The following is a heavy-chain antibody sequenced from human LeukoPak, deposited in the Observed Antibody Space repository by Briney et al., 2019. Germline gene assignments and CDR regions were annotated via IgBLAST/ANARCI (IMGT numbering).Heavy chain of an antibody. D-gene: IGHD4-23*01. CDR1: GFTFSSYS. J-gene: IGHJ4*02. CDR3: AKDSYGGNSPDIDY. Sequence: PGGSLRLSCAASGFTFSSYSMNWVRQAPGKGLEWVSYISSSRNYIFYADSVKGRFTISRDNAKNTLYLQMNSLRAEDTAVYYCAKDSYGGNSPDIDYWGQGTLVTVSS. CDR2: ISSSRNYI. V-gene: IGHV3-21*01.